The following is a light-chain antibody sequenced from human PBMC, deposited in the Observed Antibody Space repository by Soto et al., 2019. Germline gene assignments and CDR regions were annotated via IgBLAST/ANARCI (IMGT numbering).Light chain of an antibody. CDR2: EVT. J-gene: IGLJ2*01. CDR1: SSDVGGYNH. CDR3: QSYDNNLNRVV. Sequence: QSALTQPASVSGSPGQSITISCTGTSSDVGGYNHVSWYQIHPGKAPKLIIYEVTSRPSGVSYRFSGSKSGNSASLTISGLQGDDEGLYHCQSYDNNLNRVVFGGGTKLTVL. V-gene: IGLV2-14*01.